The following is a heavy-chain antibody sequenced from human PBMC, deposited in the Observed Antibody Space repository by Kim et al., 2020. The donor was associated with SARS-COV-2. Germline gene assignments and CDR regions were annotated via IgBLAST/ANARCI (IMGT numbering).Heavy chain of an antibody. Sequence: YAAPVKGRLTISRDDSKNTLYLQMNSLKTEDTAVYYCTYGYGSGRYLADYWGQGTLVTVSS. V-gene: IGHV3-15*01. CDR3: TYGYGSGRYLADY. D-gene: IGHD3-10*01. J-gene: IGHJ4*02.